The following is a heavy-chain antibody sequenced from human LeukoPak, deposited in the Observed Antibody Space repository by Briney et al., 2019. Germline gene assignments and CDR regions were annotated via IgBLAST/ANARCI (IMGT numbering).Heavy chain of an antibody. CDR3: ASSRDYYYGSGSHPNDY. CDR2: ISAYNGNT. Sequence: ASVKVSCNASGYTFTSYGISWVRQAPGQGLEWMGWISAYNGNTNYAQKLQGRVTMTTDTSTSTAYMELRSLRSDDTAVYYCASSRDYYYGSGSHPNDYWGQGTLVTVSS. CDR1: GYTFTSYG. J-gene: IGHJ4*02. D-gene: IGHD3-10*01. V-gene: IGHV1-18*04.